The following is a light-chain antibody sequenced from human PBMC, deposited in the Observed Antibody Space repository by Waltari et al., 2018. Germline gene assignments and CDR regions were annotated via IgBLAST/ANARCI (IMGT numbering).Light chain of an antibody. CDR3: QAWDSSTVV. Sequence: SYELPQPPSVSVSPGQPASIPRSGATLGVHYACWYQQKPGQSPVLVIYQDSKRPSGIPERFSGSNSGNTATLTISGTQAMDEADYYCQAWDSSTVVFGGGTKLTVL. J-gene: IGLJ2*01. CDR1: TLGVHY. CDR2: QDS. V-gene: IGLV3-1*01.